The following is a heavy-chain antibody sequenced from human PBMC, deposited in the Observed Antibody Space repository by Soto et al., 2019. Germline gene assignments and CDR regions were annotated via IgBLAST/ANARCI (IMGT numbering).Heavy chain of an antibody. CDR1: GFTFSSYA. CDR3: AKPVAGLTDAFDI. Sequence: EVQLLESGGGLVQPGGSLRLSCAASGFTFSSYAMSWVRQAPGKGLEWVSAISGSGGSTYYADSVKGRFIISRDNSKNTLYLQMNSLRAEDTAVYYCAKPVAGLTDAFDIWGQGTMVTVSS. J-gene: IGHJ3*02. CDR2: ISGSGGST. D-gene: IGHD2-8*01. V-gene: IGHV3-23*01.